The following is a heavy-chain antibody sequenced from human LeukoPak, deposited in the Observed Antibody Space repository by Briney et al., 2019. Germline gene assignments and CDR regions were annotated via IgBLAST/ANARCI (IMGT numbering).Heavy chain of an antibody. CDR1: DYSISSGYY. Sequence: SETLSLTCAVSDYSISSGYYWGWIRQPPGKGLEWIGTIYHSGSTYYSPSLKSRVTISVDTSKNQFSLKLSSVTAADTVGEYCSRHLSQLRGGFEPWGQGTPVTVSS. CDR2: IYHSGST. J-gene: IGHJ5*02. V-gene: IGHV4-38-2*01. CDR3: SRHLSQLRGGFEP. D-gene: IGHD4-23*01.